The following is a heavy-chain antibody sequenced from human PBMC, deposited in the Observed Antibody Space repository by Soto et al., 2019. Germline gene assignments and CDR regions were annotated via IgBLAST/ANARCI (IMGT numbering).Heavy chain of an antibody. J-gene: IGHJ6*02. CDR3: ARYPLIELWTPKDYYYYGMDV. Sequence: GSLRLSCAASGVTFSSYAMHWVRQAPGKGLEWVAVISYDGSNKYYADSVKGRFTISRDNSKNTLYLQMNSLRAEDTAVYYCARYPLIELWTPKDYYYYGMDVWGQGTTVTVSS. CDR1: GVTFSSYA. D-gene: IGHD3-10*01. CDR2: ISYDGSNK. V-gene: IGHV3-30-3*01.